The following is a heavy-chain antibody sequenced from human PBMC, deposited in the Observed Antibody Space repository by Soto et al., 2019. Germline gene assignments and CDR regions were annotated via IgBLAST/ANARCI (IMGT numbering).Heavy chain of an antibody. CDR2: IYHAGGV. CDR1: GYSIASGYY. Sequence: PSETLSLTCAVSGYSIASGYYWAWIRQSPGKGLEWIGSIYHAGGVYYNPSLNSRVAVSLDTSKNHFSLKLTSVTAADTAVYYCARTFDYYGMDVWGHGTTVTVS. CDR3: ARTFDYYGMDV. J-gene: IGHJ6*02. V-gene: IGHV4-38-2*01.